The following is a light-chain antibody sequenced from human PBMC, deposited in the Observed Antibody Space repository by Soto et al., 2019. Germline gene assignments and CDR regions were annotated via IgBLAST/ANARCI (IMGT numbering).Light chain of an antibody. CDR1: SSAVGAYYL. CDR2: EGT. Sequence: QSVLTQPASVSGSPGQSITISCTGISSAVGAYYLVSWFQVHPGKAPQRIIFEGTKRPSGVSSRFSGSESGDTASLTISGLQADDEAHYYCCSYEGTRAVFGEGTKLTVL. CDR3: CSYEGTRAV. V-gene: IGLV2-23*01. J-gene: IGLJ2*01.